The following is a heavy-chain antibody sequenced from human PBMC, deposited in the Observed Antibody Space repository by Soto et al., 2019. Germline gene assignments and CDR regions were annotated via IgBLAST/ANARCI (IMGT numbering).Heavy chain of an antibody. CDR2: IYYSGST. CDR3: ARDRRSRSVRSRDYYYYYMDV. Sequence: SETLSLTCTVSGGSISSYYWSWIRQPPGKGLEWIGYIYYSGSTNYNPSLKSRVTISVDTSKNQFSLKLSSVTAADTAVYYCARDRRSRSVRSRDYYYYYMDVWGKGTTVTVSS. J-gene: IGHJ6*03. CDR1: GGSISSYY. V-gene: IGHV4-59*01. D-gene: IGHD3-10*01.